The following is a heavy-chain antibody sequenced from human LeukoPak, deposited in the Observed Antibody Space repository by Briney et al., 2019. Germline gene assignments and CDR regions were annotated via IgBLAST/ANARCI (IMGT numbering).Heavy chain of an antibody. CDR2: INHNGNVS. D-gene: IGHD3-16*01. J-gene: IGHJ6*02. CDR1: GFTFSSYW. Sequence: GGSLRPSCAASGFTFSSYWMNWARQAPGKGLEWVASINHNGNVSYYVDSVKGRFTISRDNAKNSLYLQMSNLRAEDTAVYFCARGGGLDVWGQGATVTVSS. CDR3: ARGGGLDV. V-gene: IGHV3-7*03.